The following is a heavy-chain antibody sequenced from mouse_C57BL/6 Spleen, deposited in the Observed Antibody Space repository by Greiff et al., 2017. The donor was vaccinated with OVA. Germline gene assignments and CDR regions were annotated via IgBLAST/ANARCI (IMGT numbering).Heavy chain of an antibody. J-gene: IGHJ4*01. V-gene: IGHV5-9*01. CDR2: ISGGGGNT. CDR3: ARSGNYWYAMDY. CDR1: GFTFSSYT. Sequence: EVQLQQSGGGLVKPGGSLKLSCAASGFTFSSYTMSWVRQTPEKRLEWVGTISGGGGNTYYPDSVKGRFTIARDNAKNTLYLEMSSLSSEDTALYYCARSGNYWYAMDYWGQGTSVTVSS. D-gene: IGHD2-1*01.